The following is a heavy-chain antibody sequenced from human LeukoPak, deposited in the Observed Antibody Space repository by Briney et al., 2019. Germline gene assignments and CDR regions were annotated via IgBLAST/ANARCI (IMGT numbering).Heavy chain of an antibody. CDR1: GGSISSSSYY. CDR3: ASSYCSSTSCQFRLDY. J-gene: IGHJ4*02. Sequence: SETLSLTCTVSGGSISSSSYYWGWICPPPGKGLEWIGSIYYSGSTYYNPSLKSRVTISVDTSKNQFSLKLSSVTAADTAMYYCASSYCSSTSCQFRLDYWGQGTLVTVSS. CDR2: IYYSGST. D-gene: IGHD2-2*01. V-gene: IGHV4-39*01.